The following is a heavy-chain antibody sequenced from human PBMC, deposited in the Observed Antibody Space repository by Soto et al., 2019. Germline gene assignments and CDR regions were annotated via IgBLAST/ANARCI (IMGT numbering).Heavy chain of an antibody. V-gene: IGHV3-30-3*01. CDR1: GFTFSSYA. Sequence: QVQLVESGGGVVQPGRSLRLSCAASGFTFSSYAMHWVRQAPGKGLEWVAVISYDGSNKYYADSVKGRFTISRDNSKNTLYLQMNSLRAEDTAVYYWARDPADTAESWYCDLWGRGTLVTVSS. CDR3: ARDPADTAESWYCDL. J-gene: IGHJ2*01. D-gene: IGHD5-18*01. CDR2: ISYDGSNK.